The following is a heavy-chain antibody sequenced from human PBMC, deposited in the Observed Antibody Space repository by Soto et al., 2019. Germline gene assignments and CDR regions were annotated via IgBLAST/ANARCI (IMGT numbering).Heavy chain of an antibody. CDR1: GFTFTRYI. CDR2: ISSTTNYI. J-gene: IGHJ4*02. V-gene: IGHV3-21*06. CDR3: ARESEDLSSNLDY. Sequence: GGSRRLSCAASGFTFTRYIMNWVRQAPGKGLEWVASISSTTNYIYYGESLKGRLTISRDNAKNSMYLQMNTLRAEDTAVYYCARESEDLSSNLDYWGQGTLVTVSS.